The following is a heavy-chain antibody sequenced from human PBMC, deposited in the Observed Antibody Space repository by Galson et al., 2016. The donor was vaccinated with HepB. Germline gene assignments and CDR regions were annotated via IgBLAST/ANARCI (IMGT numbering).Heavy chain of an antibody. CDR2: FDPENGET. D-gene: IGHD1-1*01. CDR3: GRGNSVDWTNGMAV. J-gene: IGHJ6*02. V-gene: IGHV1-24*01. Sequence: SVKVSCKVSGDTASELSLHWVRQGPGKGLEWVGGFDPENGETLSAQKFQGRFTVTADTSTDTLYMELSSLRSEDTAVYYCGRGNSVDWTNGMAVWDQGTTVTVSS. CDR1: GDTASELS.